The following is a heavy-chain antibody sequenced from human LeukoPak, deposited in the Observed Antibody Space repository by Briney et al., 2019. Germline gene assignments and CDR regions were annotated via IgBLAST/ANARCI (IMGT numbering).Heavy chain of an antibody. D-gene: IGHD4-17*01. CDR1: GFTVSSNY. V-gene: IGHV3-66*02. CDR2: TYSGGST. J-gene: IGHJ4*02. CDR3: ARAGRYGDYYFDY. Sequence: GGSLRLSCAASGFTVSSNYMSWVRQAPGKGLEWVSVTYSGGSTYYADSVKGRFTISRDNSKNTLYLQMNSLRAEDTAVYYCARAGRYGDYYFDYWGQGTLVTVSS.